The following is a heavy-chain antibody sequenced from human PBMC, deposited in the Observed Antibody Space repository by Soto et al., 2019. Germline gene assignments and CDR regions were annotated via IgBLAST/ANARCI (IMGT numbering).Heavy chain of an antibody. CDR2: LTSSSSHI. CDR1: GFAFSTYT. Sequence: GGSLRLSCVASGFAFSTYTMNWVRQTPGKGLEWVSSLTSSSSHILYADSVRGRFTISRDNARNSLYLQMNSLRAEDTAVYYCARDLTTVTPNSYYYYMDVWGKGTTVTVSS. D-gene: IGHD4-17*01. CDR3: ARDLTTVTPNSYYYYMDV. J-gene: IGHJ6*03. V-gene: IGHV3-21*06.